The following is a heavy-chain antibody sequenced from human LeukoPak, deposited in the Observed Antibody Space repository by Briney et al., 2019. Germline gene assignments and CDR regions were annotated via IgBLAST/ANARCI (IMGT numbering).Heavy chain of an antibody. J-gene: IGHJ5*02. Sequence: PSETLSLTCTVSGGSISSYYWSWIRQPPVKGLEWIGYIYYSGSTNYNPSLKSRVTISVDTSKNQFSLKLSSVTAADTAVYYCARNTWQQLGKFDPWGQGTLVTVSS. CDR1: GGSISSYY. CDR3: ARNTWQQLGKFDP. CDR2: IYYSGST. D-gene: IGHD6-13*01. V-gene: IGHV4-59*01.